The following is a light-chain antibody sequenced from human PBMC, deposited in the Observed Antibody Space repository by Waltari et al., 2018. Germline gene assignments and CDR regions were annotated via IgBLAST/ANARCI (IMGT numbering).Light chain of an antibody. CDR2: TKD. CDR1: SSNVDGNA. Sequence: QSVLTQPPSASGTPGQRVTIPCLGRSSNVDGNAVSWFQQLPGTAPKLLIYTKDQRPSGVPDRFSGSKSGTSASLAISGLQSEDEAVYYCAAWDDSLNVWLFGGGTKVTAL. CDR3: AAWDDSLNVWL. V-gene: IGLV1-44*01. J-gene: IGLJ3*02.